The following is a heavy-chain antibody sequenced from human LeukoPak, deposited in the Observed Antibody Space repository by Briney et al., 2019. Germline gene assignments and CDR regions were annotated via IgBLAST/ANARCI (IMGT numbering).Heavy chain of an antibody. CDR2: ISPDGSTT. J-gene: IGHJ1*01. CDR1: GSYL. CDR3: TRDFDFSSAI. V-gene: IGHV3-74*01. Sequence: GGSLRLSCAASGSYLMHWVRQAPGKGLVWVSRISPDGSTTGHADSVKGRFTTSRDNAKNTLFLQMNSLRAEDTAVYYCTRDFDFSSAIWGQGTLVTVSS. D-gene: IGHD3-3*01.